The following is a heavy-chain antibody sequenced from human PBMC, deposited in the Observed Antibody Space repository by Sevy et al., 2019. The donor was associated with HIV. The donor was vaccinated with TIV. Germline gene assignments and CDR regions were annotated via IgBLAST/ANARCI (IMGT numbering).Heavy chain of an antibody. V-gene: IGHV3-15*07. CDR2: IKGKTDGATT. D-gene: IGHD3-10*01. J-gene: IGHJ4*02. CDR1: GFNISSAS. CDR3: TTRPYGSIIDY. Sequence: GGSLRLSCGGSGFNISSASMNWVRQAPGKGLEWVGRIKGKTDGATTDDAAPVKGKFIISRDDSGKTVYVQLNSVKTEDTARYFCTTRPYGSIIDYWGQGTLVTVSS.